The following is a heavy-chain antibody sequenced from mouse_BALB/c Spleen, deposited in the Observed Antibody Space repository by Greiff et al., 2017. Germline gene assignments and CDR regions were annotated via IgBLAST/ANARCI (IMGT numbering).Heavy chain of an antibody. Sequence: EVHLVESGGGLVQPGGSRKLSCAASGFTFSDYGMAWVRQAPGKGPEWVAFISNLAYSIYYADTVTGRFTISRENAKNTLYLEMSSLRSEDTAMYYCARAITEAMDYWGQGTSVTVSS. CDR3: ARAITEAMDY. J-gene: IGHJ4*01. V-gene: IGHV5-15*02. CDR2: ISNLAYSI. D-gene: IGHD1-3*01. CDR1: GFTFSDYG.